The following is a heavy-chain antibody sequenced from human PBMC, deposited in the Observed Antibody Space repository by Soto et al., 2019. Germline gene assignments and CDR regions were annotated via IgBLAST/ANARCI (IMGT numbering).Heavy chain of an antibody. D-gene: IGHD2-15*01. Sequence: TSVKVSCKASGYTFTSYDINWVRQATGQGLEWMGWMNPNSGNTGYAQKFQGRVTMTRNTSISTAYMELSSLRSEDTAVYYCARGIVVVAATSWFEPWSQGTLVTVSS. J-gene: IGHJ5*02. V-gene: IGHV1-8*01. CDR1: GYTFTSYD. CDR3: ARGIVVVAATSWFEP. CDR2: MNPNSGNT.